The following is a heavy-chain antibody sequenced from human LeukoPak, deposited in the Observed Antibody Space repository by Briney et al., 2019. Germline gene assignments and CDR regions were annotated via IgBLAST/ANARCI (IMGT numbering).Heavy chain of an antibody. D-gene: IGHD3-22*01. CDR1: GGTFSSYA. CDR2: IIPIFGTA. CDR3: ARDGPRYYYDSSGYYYGWFDP. V-gene: IGHV1-69*13. Sequence: GASVKVSCKASGGTFSSYAISWVRQAPGQGLEWMGGIIPIFGTANYAQKFQGRVTITADESTSTAYMELSSLRSEDTAVYYCARDGPRYYYDSSGYYYGWFDPWGQEPWSPSPQ. J-gene: IGHJ5*02.